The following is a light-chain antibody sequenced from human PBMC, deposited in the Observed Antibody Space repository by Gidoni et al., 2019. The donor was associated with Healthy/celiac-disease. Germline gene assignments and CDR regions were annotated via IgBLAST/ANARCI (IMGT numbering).Light chain of an antibody. J-gene: IGKJ4*01. Sequence: EIVLTQSPATLSLSPGERATLSCRASQSVSSYLAWYQQKPGQAPRLLIYDASNSATGSPARFSGSGSGTYFTLTISSLEPEDFAVYYCQQRSSCPLTFXGXTKVEIK. V-gene: IGKV3-11*01. CDR1: QSVSSY. CDR2: DAS. CDR3: QQRSSCPLT.